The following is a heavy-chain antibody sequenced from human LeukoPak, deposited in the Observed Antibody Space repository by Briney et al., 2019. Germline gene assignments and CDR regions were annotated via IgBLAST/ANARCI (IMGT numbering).Heavy chain of an antibody. D-gene: IGHD2-15*01. CDR3: AKGYCSGGSCYAVFDY. Sequence: GGSLRLSCAASGFTFSSYAMSWVRQAPGKGLEWVSAISGSGGSTYYADSVKGRFTIPRDNSKNTLYLKMKSLRAEDTAVYYCAKGYCSGGSCYAVFDYWGQGTLVTVSS. V-gene: IGHV3-23*01. CDR2: ISGSGGST. CDR1: GFTFSSYA. J-gene: IGHJ4*02.